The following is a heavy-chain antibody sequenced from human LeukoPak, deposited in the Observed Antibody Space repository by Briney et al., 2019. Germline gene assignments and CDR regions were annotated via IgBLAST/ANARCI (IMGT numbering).Heavy chain of an antibody. CDR3: ASAMIGVPDDAFDI. J-gene: IGHJ3*02. Sequence: SETLSLTCAVYGGSFSGYYWSWIRQPPGKGLEWIGEINHSGGTNYNPSLKSRVTISVDTSKHQFSLRRTSVTAADTAVYYCASAMIGVPDDAFDIWAQGTMVTVFS. D-gene: IGHD3-22*01. CDR2: INHSGGT. CDR1: GGSFSGYY. V-gene: IGHV4-34*01.